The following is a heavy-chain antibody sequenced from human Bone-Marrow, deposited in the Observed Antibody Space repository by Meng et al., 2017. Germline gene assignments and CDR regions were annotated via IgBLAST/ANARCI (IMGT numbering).Heavy chain of an antibody. D-gene: IGHD1-7*01. CDR1: GFTFSSYW. CDR2: IKQDGSEK. CDR3: ARDPITGTTLYYYYYGMDV. Sequence: GSLRLSCAASGFTFSSYWMSWVRQAPGKGLEWVANIKQDGSEKYYVDSVKGRFTISRDNAKNSLYLQMNSLRAEDTAVYYCARDPITGTTLYYYYYGMDVWGQGTTVTVSS. V-gene: IGHV3-7*01. J-gene: IGHJ6*02.